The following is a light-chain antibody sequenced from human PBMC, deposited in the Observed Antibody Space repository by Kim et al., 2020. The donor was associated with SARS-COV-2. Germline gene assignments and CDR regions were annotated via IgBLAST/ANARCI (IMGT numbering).Light chain of an antibody. CDR1: QGVSSY. J-gene: IGKJ1*01. Sequence: EIVLTQSPATLSLSPGERATLSCGASQGVSSYLAWYQQKPGQAPRLLIYDASNRATGIPARFSGSGPGTDFTLTISSLQPEDFATYYCQQFKSFPPTFGQGTKVDIK. CDR2: DAS. V-gene: IGKV3D-11*01. CDR3: QQFKSFPPT.